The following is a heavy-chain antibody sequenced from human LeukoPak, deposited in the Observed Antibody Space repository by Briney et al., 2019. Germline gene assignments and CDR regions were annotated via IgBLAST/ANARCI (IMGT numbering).Heavy chain of an antibody. CDR3: AGYSIRIGATDY. Sequence: ASVKVSCKASGGTFSSYAISWVRQAPGQGLEWMGGIIPIFGTANYAQKFQGRVTITTDESTSTAYMELSSLRSEDTAVYYCAGYSIRIGATDYWGQRTLVTVSS. CDR1: GGTFSSYA. CDR2: IIPIFGTA. J-gene: IGHJ4*02. D-gene: IGHD3-3*02. V-gene: IGHV1-69*05.